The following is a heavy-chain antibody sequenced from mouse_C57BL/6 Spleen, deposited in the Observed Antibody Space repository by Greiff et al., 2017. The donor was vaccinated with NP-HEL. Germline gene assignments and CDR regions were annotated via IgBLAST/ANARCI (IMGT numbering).Heavy chain of an antibody. CDR2: IYPGSGST. CDR1: GYTFTSYW. CDR3: VLGDGYAMDY. V-gene: IGHV1-55*01. J-gene: IGHJ4*01. Sequence: VQLQQPGAELVKPGSSVKMSCKASGYTFTSYWISWVKQRPGQGLEWIGVIYPGSGSTNYNEKFKSKATLTVDTSSSTAYMQLSSLTSEDSAVYCCVLGDGYAMDYWGQGTSVTVSS.